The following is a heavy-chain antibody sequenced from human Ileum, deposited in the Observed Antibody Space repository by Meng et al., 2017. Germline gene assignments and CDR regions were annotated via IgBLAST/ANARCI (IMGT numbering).Heavy chain of an antibody. V-gene: IGHV4-31*03. D-gene: IGHD1-1*01. CDR1: GGSISSGGYY. J-gene: IGHJ4*02. CDR2: IYDSGST. Sequence: QVQLQESGPGLGKPSQTLSLTCTVSGGSISSGGYYWSWIRQHPGKGLGWIGYIYDSGSTYYNPSLKSRIAISGDTSKNQFSLNLSSVTAADTAVYYCARGGTAYFDYWGQGTLVTVSS. CDR3: ARGGTAYFDY.